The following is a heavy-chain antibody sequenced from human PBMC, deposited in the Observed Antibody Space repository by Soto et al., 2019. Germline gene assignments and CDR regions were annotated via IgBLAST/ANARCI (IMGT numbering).Heavy chain of an antibody. Sequence: QITLKESGPTLVKPTETLTLTCTLSGFSLSARGVGVGWIRQPPGKALEWLAIIYWDDDKRYSPSLRTTFTMTKDTSKIQVVLTMTNMEPVDTATYFCAHRSYSGTWHDAYDSWCPGIMVTVSS. CDR2: IYWDDDK. CDR3: AHRSYSGTWHDAYDS. J-gene: IGHJ3*02. CDR1: GFSLSARGVG. D-gene: IGHD1-26*01. V-gene: IGHV2-5*02.